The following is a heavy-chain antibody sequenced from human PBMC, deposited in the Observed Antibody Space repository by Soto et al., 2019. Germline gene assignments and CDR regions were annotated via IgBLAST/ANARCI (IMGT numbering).Heavy chain of an antibody. CDR3: ARVGPGLRWYHDAFDI. V-gene: IGHV3-53*01. CDR2: IYSGGST. D-gene: IGHD4-17*01. Sequence: EVQLVESGGGLIQPGGSLRLSCAASGFTVSSNYMSWVRQAPGKGLEWVSVIYSGGSTYYAGSVKGRFTISRDNAKYSLYLQMNSRRAEDTAVYYCARVGPGLRWYHDAFDIWGQGTMVTVSS. CDR1: GFTVSSNY. J-gene: IGHJ3*02.